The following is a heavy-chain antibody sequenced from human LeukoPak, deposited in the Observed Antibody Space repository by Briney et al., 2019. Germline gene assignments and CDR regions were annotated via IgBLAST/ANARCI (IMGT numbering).Heavy chain of an antibody. V-gene: IGHV4-4*07. D-gene: IGHD4-17*01. CDR1: GGSISSYY. CDR3: ARDLSAPPYGDYAIDY. CDR2: IYTSGST. J-gene: IGHJ4*02. Sequence: SETLSLTCTVSGGSISSYYWSWIRQPAGKGLEWIGRIYTSGSTNYNPSLKSRVTMSVDTSKNQFSLKLSSVTAADTAVYYCARDLSAPPYGDYAIDYWGQGTLVTVSS.